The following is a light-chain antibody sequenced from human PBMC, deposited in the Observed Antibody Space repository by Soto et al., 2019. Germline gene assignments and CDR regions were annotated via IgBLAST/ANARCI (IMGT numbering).Light chain of an antibody. V-gene: IGKV1-39*01. J-gene: IGKJ4*01. CDR1: QSILSH. CDR3: QQGYSTPPT. CDR2: AAS. Sequence: DIQMTQSPSFLSASVGDRVTITCRASQSILSHLNWYQHKPGRAPKLLIYAASSLQSGVPSRFSGSGSGTDFTLAISSLQPEDFATYYCQQGYSTPPTFGGGTRWIS.